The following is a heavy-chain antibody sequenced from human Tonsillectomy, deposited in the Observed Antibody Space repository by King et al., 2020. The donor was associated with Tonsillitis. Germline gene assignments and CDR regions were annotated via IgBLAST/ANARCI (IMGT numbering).Heavy chain of an antibody. D-gene: IGHD5-18*01. V-gene: IGHV3-30-3*01. CDR1: GFTFSSYA. J-gene: IGHJ3*02. CDR3: ARDYSSTWLQQWFKGDAFDI. Sequence: VQLVESGGGVVQPGRSLRLPCAASGFTFSSYAMHWVRQAPGKGLEWVALISYDGSNKYYADSVKGRFTTSRDNSNNTLYLQMNSLRAEDTAVYYCARDYSSTWLQQWFKGDAFDIWGQGTMVTVSS. CDR2: ISYDGSNK.